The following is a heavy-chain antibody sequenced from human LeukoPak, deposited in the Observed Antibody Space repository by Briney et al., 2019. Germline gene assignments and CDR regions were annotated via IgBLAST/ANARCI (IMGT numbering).Heavy chain of an antibody. Sequence: GGSLRLSCAASGFTFSSYWMSWVRQAPGKGLEWVANIKQDGSEKYYVDSVKGRFTISRDNAKNSLYLQMNSLRAEDTAVYYCAKAPHYVWGSYRFPAYWGQGTLVTVSS. D-gene: IGHD3-16*02. CDR3: AKAPHYVWGSYRFPAY. J-gene: IGHJ4*02. V-gene: IGHV3-7*03. CDR2: IKQDGSEK. CDR1: GFTFSSYW.